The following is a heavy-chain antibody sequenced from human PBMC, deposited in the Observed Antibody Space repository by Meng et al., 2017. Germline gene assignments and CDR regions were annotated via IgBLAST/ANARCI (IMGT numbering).Heavy chain of an antibody. CDR2: INAGNGNT. CDR1: GYTFTSYA. D-gene: IGHD6-13*01. CDR3: ARGGSSWSYFDY. V-gene: IGHV1-3*01. J-gene: IGHJ4*02. Sequence: ASVKVSCKASGYTFTSYAMHWVRQAPGQRLEWMGWINAGNGNTKYSQKFQGRVTITRDTSASTAYMELGSLRSEDTAVYYCARGGSSWSYFDYWGQGTLVTVSS.